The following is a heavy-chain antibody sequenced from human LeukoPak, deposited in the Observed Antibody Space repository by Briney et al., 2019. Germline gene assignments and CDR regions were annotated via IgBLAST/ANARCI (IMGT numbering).Heavy chain of an antibody. CDR2: ISYDGSNK. CDR3: ARDRTFLGYCSGGSCFDAFDI. D-gene: IGHD2-15*01. J-gene: IGHJ3*02. Sequence: GGSLRLSCAASGFTFSSYGMHWVRQAPGKGLEWVAVISYDGSNKYYADSVKGRFTISRDNSKNTLYLQMNSLRAEDTAVYYCARDRTFLGYCSGGSCFDAFDIWGQGTMVTVSS. CDR1: GFTFSSYG. V-gene: IGHV3-30*03.